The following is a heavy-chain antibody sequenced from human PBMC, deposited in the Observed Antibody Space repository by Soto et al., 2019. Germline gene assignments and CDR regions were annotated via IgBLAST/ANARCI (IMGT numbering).Heavy chain of an antibody. CDR2: IYYSGTT. D-gene: IGHD1-26*01. V-gene: IGHV4-28*01. CDR1: GYSISSSNW. CDR3: ARREIQSPIAY. J-gene: IGHJ4*02. Sequence: SETLSLTCAVSGYSISSSNWWGWIRQPPGKGLEWIGYIYYSGTTYYNPSLKSRVTMSVDTSKNQFSLKLTSVTAVDTAVYYCARREIQSPIAYWGQGTLVTIS.